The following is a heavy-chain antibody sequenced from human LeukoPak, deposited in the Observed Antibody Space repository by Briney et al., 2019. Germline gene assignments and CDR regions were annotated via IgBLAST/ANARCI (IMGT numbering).Heavy chain of an antibody. Sequence: PGGSLRLSCAASGFTFSSYAMSWVRQAPGKGLEWVSAISGSGGSTYYADSVKGRFTISRDNSKNTLYLQMNSLRAEDTAVYYCAKDRLGYDSSGYSYYFDYWGQGTLVTVSS. J-gene: IGHJ4*02. CDR1: GFTFSSYA. CDR2: ISGSGGST. D-gene: IGHD3-22*01. CDR3: AKDRLGYDSSGYSYYFDY. V-gene: IGHV3-23*01.